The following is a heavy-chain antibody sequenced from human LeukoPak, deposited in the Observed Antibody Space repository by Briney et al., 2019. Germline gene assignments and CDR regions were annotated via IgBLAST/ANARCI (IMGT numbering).Heavy chain of an antibody. Sequence: SETLSPTCTVSGDSISSRYWSWTRQPPGKGLEWIGYIYGSGSTKYNPSLESRVTISLDTSKNQFSLNLTSMTAADTAVYYCARQGDFSSWHFLDWLDPWGQGTLVSVSS. CDR2: IYGSGST. CDR1: GDSISSRY. J-gene: IGHJ5*02. V-gene: IGHV4-59*08. CDR3: ARQGDFSSWHFLDWLDP. D-gene: IGHD4-11*01.